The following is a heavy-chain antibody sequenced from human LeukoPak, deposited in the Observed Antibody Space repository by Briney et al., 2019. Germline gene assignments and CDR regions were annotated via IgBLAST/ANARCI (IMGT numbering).Heavy chain of an antibody. Sequence: PGGSLRLSCAASGFTFSRYWMGWVRQAPGKGLDWVANIKQDGSEKYYVDSVKGRFTISRDNAKNSLYLQMSSLRVEDTAMYYCARVGVAGFDYWGQGTLVSVSS. CDR3: ARVGVAGFDY. D-gene: IGHD6-19*01. CDR2: IKQDGSEK. CDR1: GFTFSRYW. J-gene: IGHJ4*02. V-gene: IGHV3-7*01.